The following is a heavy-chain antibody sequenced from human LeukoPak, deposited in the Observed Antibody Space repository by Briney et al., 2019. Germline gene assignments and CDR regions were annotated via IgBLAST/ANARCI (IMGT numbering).Heavy chain of an antibody. D-gene: IGHD2-2*01. Sequence: SQTLSLTCAISGDSVSSNSVTWNWIRQSPSRGLEWLGRTYYRSTWYNDCAVSVRGRITVNPDASKNQFSLHLNSVTPEDTAVYYCARRLTQYDCFDPWGQGILVTVSS. CDR1: GDSVSSNSVT. J-gene: IGHJ5*02. CDR2: TYYRSTWYN. V-gene: IGHV6-1*01. CDR3: ARRLTQYDCFDP.